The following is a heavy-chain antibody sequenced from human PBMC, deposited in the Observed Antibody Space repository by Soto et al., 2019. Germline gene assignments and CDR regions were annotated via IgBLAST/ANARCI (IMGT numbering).Heavy chain of an antibody. D-gene: IGHD6-19*01. CDR2: ISSSGYYI. CDR1: GFTFSSYS. J-gene: IGHJ6*02. V-gene: IGHV3-21*01. Sequence: EVQLVESGGGLVTPGGSLRLSCAASGFTFSSYSMNWVRQAPGKGLEWVSSISSSGYYIYYADSVNDRFAISRDDAKHSLYPQMNSLRAEDTAVYYCARGVRGSGWSTTLYWYYGVDVWGQGTTVTVSS. CDR3: ARGVRGSGWSTTLYWYYGVDV.